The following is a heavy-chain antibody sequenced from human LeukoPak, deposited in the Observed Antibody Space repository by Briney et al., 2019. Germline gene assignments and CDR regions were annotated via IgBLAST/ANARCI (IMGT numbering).Heavy chain of an antibody. CDR3: ARRRSVRGVAIFDY. CDR1: GFTFSSYE. Sequence: PGGSLRLSCAASGFTFSSYEMNWVRQAPGKGLEWVSYISSSGSTIYYADSVKGRFTISRDNAKNSLYLQMNSLRAEDTAVYYCARRRSVRGVAIFDYWGQGTLVTVSS. CDR2: ISSSGSTI. D-gene: IGHD3-10*01. V-gene: IGHV3-48*03. J-gene: IGHJ4*02.